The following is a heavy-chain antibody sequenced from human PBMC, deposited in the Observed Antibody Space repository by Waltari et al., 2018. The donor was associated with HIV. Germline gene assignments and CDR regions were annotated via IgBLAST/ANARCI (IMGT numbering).Heavy chain of an antibody. D-gene: IGHD3-22*01. V-gene: IGHV4-59*01. CDR2: IYYSGST. CDR1: GGSISSYY. Sequence: QVQLQESGPGLVKPSETLSLTCTVSGGSISSYYWSWIRQPPGKGLEWIGYIYYSGSTNYNPSLKSRVTISVDTSKNQFSLKLSSVTAADTAVYYCAREGRTMIVGDAFDIWGQGTMVTVSS. CDR3: AREGRTMIVGDAFDI. J-gene: IGHJ3*02.